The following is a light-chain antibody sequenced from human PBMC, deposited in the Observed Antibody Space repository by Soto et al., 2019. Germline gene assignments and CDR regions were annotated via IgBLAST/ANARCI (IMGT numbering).Light chain of an antibody. CDR1: SPNIGSNY. V-gene: IGLV1-47*01. Sequence: QSVLTQPPSASGTPGQRVTISCSGSSPNIGSNYVYWYQQLPGTAPKLLTYSDAQRPSGVPDRISGSKSGTSASLAIRGLRSEDEGDYYCAAWDDSLSGPVFGGGTKLTVL. CDR3: AAWDDSLSGPV. CDR2: SDA. J-gene: IGLJ3*02.